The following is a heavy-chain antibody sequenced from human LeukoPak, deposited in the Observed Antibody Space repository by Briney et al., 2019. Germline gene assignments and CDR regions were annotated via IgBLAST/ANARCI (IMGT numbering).Heavy chain of an antibody. V-gene: IGHV3-53*01. J-gene: IGHJ3*02. CDR3: ARTTVESGRYDAFDI. CDR1: GFTVSSNY. D-gene: IGHD4-23*01. Sequence: PGGSLRLSCAASGFTVSSNYMSWVRQASEKGLEWVSILYSGGSAYYADSVKGRFTISRDNSKNTLYLQMNSLRAEDTAVYYCARTTVESGRYDAFDIWGQGTLVSVSS. CDR2: LYSGGSA.